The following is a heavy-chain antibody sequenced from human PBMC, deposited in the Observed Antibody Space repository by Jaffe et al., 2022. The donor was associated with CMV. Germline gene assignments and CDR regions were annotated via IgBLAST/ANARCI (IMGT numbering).Heavy chain of an antibody. CDR1: GFTFSSYE. CDR3: AGLTPNYNWFDP. CDR2: ISSSGSTI. V-gene: IGHV3-48*03. J-gene: IGHJ5*02. D-gene: IGHD7-27*01. Sequence: EVQLVESGGGLVQPGGSLRLSCAASGFTFSSYEMNWVRQAPGKGLEWVSYISSSGSTIYYADSVKGRFTISRDNAKNSLYLQMNSLRAEDTAVYYCAGLTPNYNWFDPWGQGTLVTVSS.